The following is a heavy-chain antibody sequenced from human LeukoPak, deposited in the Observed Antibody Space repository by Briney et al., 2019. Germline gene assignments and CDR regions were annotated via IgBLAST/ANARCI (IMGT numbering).Heavy chain of an antibody. Sequence: GGSLRLSCAASGFTFSDYYMSWIRQAPGKGLEWVSSISSSSSYIYYADSVKGRFTISRDNAKNSLYLQMNSLRAEDTAVYYCARIAVAGTVGYWGQGTLVTVSS. CDR3: ARIAVAGTVGY. CDR2: ISSSSSYI. CDR1: GFTFSDYY. V-gene: IGHV3-11*06. D-gene: IGHD6-19*01. J-gene: IGHJ4*02.